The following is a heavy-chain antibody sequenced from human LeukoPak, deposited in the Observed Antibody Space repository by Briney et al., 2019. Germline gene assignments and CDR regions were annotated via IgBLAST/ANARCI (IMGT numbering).Heavy chain of an antibody. V-gene: IGHV2-5*02. CDR1: GFSLNTRGVG. J-gene: IGHJ4*02. Sequence: SGPTLLNPTQTLTLTCTFSGFSLNTRGVGVGWILHPPGRALEWLALIYWDDDRRYSPSLKSRLTITNDTSRNQVVLTMTNMDPVDTATYFCAHRKNYYDSSVFDNWGQGTLVTVSS. CDR2: IYWDDDR. D-gene: IGHD3-22*01. CDR3: AHRKNYYDSSVFDN.